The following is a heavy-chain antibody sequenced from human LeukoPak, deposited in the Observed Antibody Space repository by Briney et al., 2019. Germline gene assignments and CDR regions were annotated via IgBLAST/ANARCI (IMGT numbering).Heavy chain of an antibody. J-gene: IGHJ6*02. Sequence: ASVKVSCKASGYTFTSYGISWVRQAPGQGLEWMGWISAYNGNTNYAQKLQGRVTMTTDTSTSTAYMELRSLRSDDTAVYYCARVGYCSSTSCPTTSYYYYGMDVWGQGTTVTVSS. V-gene: IGHV1-18*01. D-gene: IGHD2-2*03. CDR2: ISAYNGNT. CDR1: GYTFTSYG. CDR3: ARVGYCSSTSCPTTSYYYYGMDV.